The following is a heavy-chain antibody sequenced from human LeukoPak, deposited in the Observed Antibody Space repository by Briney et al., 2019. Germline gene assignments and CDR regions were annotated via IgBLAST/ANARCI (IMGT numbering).Heavy chain of an antibody. Sequence: GGSLRLSCAASGLAFSAYKMHWVRQAPRKGLVWVSRISTDGYTTDYADFVQGRFTISRDNSKNTLYLQMSSLRAEDTAVYYCARDRGPRTGFMVREAYDYWGQGTLVTVSS. V-gene: IGHV3-74*01. CDR1: GLAFSAYK. D-gene: IGHD3-10*01. CDR3: ARDRGPRTGFMVREAYDY. CDR2: ISTDGYTT. J-gene: IGHJ4*02.